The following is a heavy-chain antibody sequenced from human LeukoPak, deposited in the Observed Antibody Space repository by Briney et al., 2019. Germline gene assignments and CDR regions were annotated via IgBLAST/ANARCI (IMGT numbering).Heavy chain of an antibody. D-gene: IGHD2-15*01. J-gene: IGHJ6*02. V-gene: IGHV3-23*01. CDR2: ISGSGGST. CDR3: AKAVGYCSGGSCYPYYYYGMDV. CDR1: GFTFSSYA. Sequence: GGSLRLSCAASGFTFSSYAMSWVRQAPGKGLEWVSAISGSGGSTYYADSVKGRFTISRDNSKNTLYLQMNSLRAEDTAVYYCAKAVGYCSGGSCYPYYYYGMDVWGQGTTVTVS.